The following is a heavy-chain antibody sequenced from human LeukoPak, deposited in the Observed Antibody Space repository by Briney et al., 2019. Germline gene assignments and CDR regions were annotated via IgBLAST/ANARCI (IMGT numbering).Heavy chain of an antibody. D-gene: IGHD2-2*01. V-gene: IGHV4-4*09. CDR3: ARQSCTDTSCTVFRWYFDL. CDR2: TFTSGGT. CDR1: GGSMSPYY. Sequence: SETLSLTCTVSGGSMSPYYWSWIRQTPGKGLEWIGYTFTSGGTNYNPSLKSRVTISVDTSKNQFSLKLSSVTAADTAIYYCARQSCTDTSCTVFRWYFDLWGRGTLVTVSS. J-gene: IGHJ2*01.